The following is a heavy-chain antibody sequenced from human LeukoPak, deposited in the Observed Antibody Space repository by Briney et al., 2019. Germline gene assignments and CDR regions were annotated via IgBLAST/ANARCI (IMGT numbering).Heavy chain of an antibody. CDR2: ISWDGDNT. V-gene: IGHV3-43D*04. D-gene: IGHD6-19*01. CDR3: AKDLDVAGTINYYYYGMDV. Sequence: RGSLRLSCAASGFTFDDYAMHWVRQAPGKGLEWVSLISWDGDNTYYADSVRGRFTISRDNSKKSLYLQMNSLRAEDTALYYCAKDLDVAGTINYYYYGMDVWGKGTTVTVSS. J-gene: IGHJ6*04. CDR1: GFTFDDYA.